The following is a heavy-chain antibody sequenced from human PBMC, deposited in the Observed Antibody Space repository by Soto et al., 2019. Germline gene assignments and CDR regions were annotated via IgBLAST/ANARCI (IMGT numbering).Heavy chain of an antibody. D-gene: IGHD2-2*01. CDR3: AKGGLLPRANRWF. J-gene: IGHJ4*02. CDR2: ISGSGVDT. V-gene: IGHV3-23*01. CDR1: GFTFRNYP. Sequence: EVQLLESGGGLLQPGGSLRLSCAASGFTFRNYPMTWVRQAPGKGLDWVSTISGSGVDTYYPNSVEGRVTISRDNSKNTLYLQINSLRAEDTAVYYCAKGGLLPRANRWFWGQGTLVTVSS.